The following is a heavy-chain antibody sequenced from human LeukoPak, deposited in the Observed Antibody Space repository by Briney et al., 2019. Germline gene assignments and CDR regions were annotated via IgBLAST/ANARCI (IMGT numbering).Heavy chain of an antibody. V-gene: IGHV3-23*01. D-gene: IGHD3-22*01. CDR3: AKDLYDSSSFLDY. CDR1: GLTFSNFA. Sequence: GGSLRLSCAASGLTFSNFAMSWIRQAPGRGLEWVSTISGSGGSTYYADFVKGRFTISRDNSKNTLYLQMNSLRAEDTAVYYCAKDLYDSSSFLDYWGQGTLVTVSS. CDR2: ISGSGGST. J-gene: IGHJ4*02.